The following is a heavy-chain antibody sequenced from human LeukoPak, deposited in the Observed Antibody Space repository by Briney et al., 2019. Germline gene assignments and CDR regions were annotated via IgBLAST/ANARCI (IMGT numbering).Heavy chain of an antibody. CDR2: ISSTSSTK. CDR1: GFTFSTYS. J-gene: IGHJ3*01. CDR3: VRCTFVLHKRCSAFDV. V-gene: IGHV3-48*01. Sequence: GGSLRLSCAASGFTFSTYSMNWVRQASGKGLEWLSYISSTSSTKYYGDSVKGRFTISRDNAKNSLYLQMNSLRAEDTAVYYCVRCTFVLHKRCSAFDVWGQGTMVTVSA. D-gene: IGHD1-1*01.